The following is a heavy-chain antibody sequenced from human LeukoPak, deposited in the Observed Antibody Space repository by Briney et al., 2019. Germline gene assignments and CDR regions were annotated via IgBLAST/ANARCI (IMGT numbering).Heavy chain of an antibody. CDR3: ARDGGYCGDGGCYTDY. D-gene: IGHD2-15*01. CDR2: VSHTGST. V-gene: IGHV4-39*07. CDR1: GGSISSGGYY. J-gene: IGHJ4*02. Sequence: SETLSLTCTVSGGSISSGGYYWSWIRQSPGKGLEWIGQVSHTGSTNNNPSLKSRVRISADTSKNQFSLRLSSVTAADTAVYYCARDGGYCGDGGCYTDYWSQGTLVTVSS.